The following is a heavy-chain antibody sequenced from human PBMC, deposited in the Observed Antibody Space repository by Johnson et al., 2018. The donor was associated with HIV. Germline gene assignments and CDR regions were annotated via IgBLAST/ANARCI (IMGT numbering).Heavy chain of an antibody. Sequence: QVQLVESGGGLVQPGGSLRLSCAASGFTFSSYGMHWVRQAPGKGLEWVAVISYDGSNKYYADSVKGRFTISRDNSKNTLYLQMNSLRAEDTAVYYCAKDLVDTAMDDAFDIWGQGTMVTVSS. V-gene: IGHV3-30*18. J-gene: IGHJ3*02. CDR3: AKDLVDTAMDDAFDI. CDR1: GFTFSSYG. CDR2: ISYDGSNK. D-gene: IGHD5-18*01.